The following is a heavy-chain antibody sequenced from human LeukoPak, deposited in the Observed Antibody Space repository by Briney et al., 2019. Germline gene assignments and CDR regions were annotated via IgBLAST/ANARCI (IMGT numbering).Heavy chain of an antibody. J-gene: IGHJ5*02. CDR3: ARYSDNWFDP. CDR2: IYYSGGT. Sequence: PSETLSLTCTVSGGSISSYYWSWIRQPPGKGLEWIGYIYYSGGTNYNPPLKCRVTISVDTSKNQFSLKLSSVTAADTAVYYCARYSDNWFDPWGQGTLVTVSS. CDR1: GGSISSYY. V-gene: IGHV4-59*01. D-gene: IGHD6-13*01.